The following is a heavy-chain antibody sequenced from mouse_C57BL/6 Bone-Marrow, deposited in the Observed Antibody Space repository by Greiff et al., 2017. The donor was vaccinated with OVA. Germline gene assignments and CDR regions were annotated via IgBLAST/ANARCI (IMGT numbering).Heavy chain of an antibody. CDR3: ARRWLLRRGFGY. Sequence: VQLVESGAELAKPGASVKLSCKASGYTFTSYWMHWVKQRPGQGLEWIGYINPSSGYTKYNQKFKDKATLTADKSSSTAYMQLSSLTYDDTAVYYCARRWLLRRGFGYWGQGTTLTVSS. V-gene: IGHV1-7*01. J-gene: IGHJ2*01. CDR2: INPSSGYT. CDR1: GYTFTSYW. D-gene: IGHD2-3*01.